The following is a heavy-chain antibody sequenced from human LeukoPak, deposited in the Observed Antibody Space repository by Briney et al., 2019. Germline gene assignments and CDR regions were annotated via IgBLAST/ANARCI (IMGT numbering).Heavy chain of an antibody. Sequence: SGTLSLTCTVSGGSISSYYWSWIRQPPGKGLEWIGYIYYSGSTNYNPSLKSRVTISVDTSKNQFSLKLSSVTAADTAVYYCARHDRWLGYNDYWGQGTLVTVSS. J-gene: IGHJ4*02. D-gene: IGHD6-19*01. CDR1: GGSISSYY. CDR2: IYYSGST. V-gene: IGHV4-59*08. CDR3: ARHDRWLGYNDY.